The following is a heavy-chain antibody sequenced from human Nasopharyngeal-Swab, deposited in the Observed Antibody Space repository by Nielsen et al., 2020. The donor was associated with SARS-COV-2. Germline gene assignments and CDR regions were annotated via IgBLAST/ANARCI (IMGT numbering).Heavy chain of an antibody. CDR2: IDPSDSYT. D-gene: IGHD2-2*01. CDR1: GYSFTSYW. Sequence: KVSCKGSGYSFTSYWISWVRQMPGKGLEWMRRIDPSDSYTNYSPSFQGHVTISADKSISTAYLQWSSLKASDTAMYYCARRDCSSTSCSHYYYYGMDVWGQGTTVTVSS. CDR3: ARRDCSSTSCSHYYYYGMDV. J-gene: IGHJ6*02. V-gene: IGHV5-10-1*01.